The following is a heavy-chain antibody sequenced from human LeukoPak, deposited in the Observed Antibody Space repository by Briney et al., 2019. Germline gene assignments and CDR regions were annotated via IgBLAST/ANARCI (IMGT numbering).Heavy chain of an antibody. V-gene: IGHV1-24*01. J-gene: IGHJ6*02. CDR1: GYTLTELS. CDR3: ATPRMDV. CDR2: FDPEDGET. Sequence: ASVKVSCKVSGYTLTELSMHWVRQAPGKGLEWMGGFDPEDGETIYAQKFQGRVTVTEDTSTDTAYMELSSLRSEDTAVYYCATPRMDVWGQGTTVTVSS.